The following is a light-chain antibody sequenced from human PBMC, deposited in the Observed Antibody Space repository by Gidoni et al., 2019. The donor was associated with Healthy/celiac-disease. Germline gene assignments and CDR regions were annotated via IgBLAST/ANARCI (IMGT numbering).Light chain of an antibody. CDR3: QQSYSTPWT. Sequence: DIQMTQSPSSLSASVGDRVTITFRASQSISSYVNWYQQTPGQAPKLLIYAASSLQSGVPSRFSGSGSGTDFTLTSSILQPEDFATYYCQQSYSTPWTFGQGTKVEIK. CDR2: AAS. CDR1: QSISSY. V-gene: IGKV1-39*01. J-gene: IGKJ1*01.